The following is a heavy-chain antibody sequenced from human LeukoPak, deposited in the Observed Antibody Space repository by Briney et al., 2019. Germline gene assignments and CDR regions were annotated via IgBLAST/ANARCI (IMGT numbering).Heavy chain of an antibody. J-gene: IGHJ4*02. CDR2: IYTSGST. Sequence: SETLSLTCTVSGGSISSGSYYWSWIRQPAGKGLEWIGRIYTSGSTNYNPSLKGRVTISVDTSKNQFSLKLSSVTAADTAVYYCARAEVGYSNYAYWGQGTLVTVSS. D-gene: IGHD4-11*01. CDR1: GGSISSGSYY. CDR3: ARAEVGYSNYAY. V-gene: IGHV4-61*02.